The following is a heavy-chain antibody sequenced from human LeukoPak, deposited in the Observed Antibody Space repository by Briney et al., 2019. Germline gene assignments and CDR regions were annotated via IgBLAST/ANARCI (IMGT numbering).Heavy chain of an antibody. Sequence: PSGSLTLSCAASGFTFSSNSMNWVRQGPGLGLEWVSTISSSSSYIYYEDSVKGRFTITRDNAKNSLYLQMNRLRAEDMAVYYCARDRLRWEPNTLARPIYFDYWGQGTLVTVSS. J-gene: IGHJ4*02. CDR1: GFTFSSNS. D-gene: IGHD4-23*01. CDR2: ISSSSSYI. V-gene: IGHV3-21*01. CDR3: ARDRLRWEPNTLARPIYFDY.